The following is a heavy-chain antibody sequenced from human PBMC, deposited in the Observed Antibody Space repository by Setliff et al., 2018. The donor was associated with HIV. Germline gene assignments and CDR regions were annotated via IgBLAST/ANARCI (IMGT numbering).Heavy chain of an antibody. V-gene: IGHV4-59*01. CDR2: IYYSGST. CDR3: ARFPLLHKNAFDI. J-gene: IGHJ3*02. Sequence: PSETLSLTCTVSGGSIGSNYWSWMRQPPGKGLEWIGHIYYSGSTNCNPSLKSRVTISVDTSRNQFSLNLSSVTAADTAVYYCARFPLLHKNAFDIWGQGTMVTVSS. CDR1: GGSIGSNY. D-gene: IGHD2-15*01.